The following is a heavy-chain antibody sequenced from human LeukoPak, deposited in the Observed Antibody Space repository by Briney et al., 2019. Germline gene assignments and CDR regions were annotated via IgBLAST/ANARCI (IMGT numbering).Heavy chain of an antibody. CDR2: ISGSGATT. V-gene: IGHV3-23*01. Sequence: ESLKMSCASSGFTFTYYAMGWVGQGPGKGVEWVSGISGSGATTYYTDSAKGRFTISRDNSKKKLYLQMNSLRAEDTAVYYCARPYSSTWDAFDIWGQGTMVTVSS. J-gene: IGHJ3*02. CDR3: ARPYSSTWDAFDI. D-gene: IGHD6-13*01. CDR1: GFTFTYYA.